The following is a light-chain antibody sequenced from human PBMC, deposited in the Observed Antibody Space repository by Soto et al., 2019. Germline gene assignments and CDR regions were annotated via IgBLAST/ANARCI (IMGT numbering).Light chain of an antibody. CDR3: QKCNSARWT. CDR1: QAIAHY. J-gene: IGKJ1*01. CDR2: AAS. V-gene: IGKV1-27*01. Sequence: DIQMTQSPSSLSASVGDIVTITFRASQAIAHYVAWYQQKPGKVPKLLIFAASTLQPGVPSRFSGSGSGTEFTLTISNLQPEDVATYYCQKCNSARWTFGQGTKVDIK.